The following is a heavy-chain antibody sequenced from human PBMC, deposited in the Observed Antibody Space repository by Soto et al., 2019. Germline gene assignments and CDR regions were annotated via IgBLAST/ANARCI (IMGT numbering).Heavy chain of an antibody. CDR3: ARERSSSWYSYKKTGYFQH. D-gene: IGHD6-13*01. V-gene: IGHV3-11*05. CDR1: GFTFSDYY. CDR2: ISSSSSYT. Sequence: PGGSLRLSCAASGFTFSDYYMSWFRQAPGKGLEWVSYISSSSSYTNYADSVKGRFTISRDNAKNSLYLQMNSLRAEDTAVYYCARERSSSWYSYKKTGYFQHWGQGTLVTAPQ. J-gene: IGHJ1*01.